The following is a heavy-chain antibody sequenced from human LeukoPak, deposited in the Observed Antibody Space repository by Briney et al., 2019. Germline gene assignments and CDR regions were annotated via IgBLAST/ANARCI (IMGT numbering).Heavy chain of an antibody. V-gene: IGHV3-30*02. Sequence: SGGSLRLSCAASGFTFSSYGMHWVRQAPGKGVERVAFIRYDGSNKYYADSVKGRFTISRDNSKNTLYLQMNSLRAEDTAVYYCAKDLEQLVPFDYWGQGTLVTVSS. CDR2: IRYDGSNK. CDR3: AKDLEQLVPFDY. D-gene: IGHD6-6*01. J-gene: IGHJ4*02. CDR1: GFTFSSYG.